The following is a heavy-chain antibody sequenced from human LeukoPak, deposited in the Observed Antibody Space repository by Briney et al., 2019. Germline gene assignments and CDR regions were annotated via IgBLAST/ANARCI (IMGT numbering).Heavy chain of an antibody. V-gene: IGHV1-69*05. CDR3: ARDPDSYGYSDY. Sequence: ASVKVSCKASGGTFSSYAISWVRQAPGQGLEWMGGIIPIFGTANYAQKFQGRVTITTDESTSTAYMELSSLRAEDTAVYYCARDPDSYGYSDYWGQGTLVTVSS. CDR1: GGTFSSYA. J-gene: IGHJ4*02. D-gene: IGHD5-18*01. CDR2: IIPIFGTA.